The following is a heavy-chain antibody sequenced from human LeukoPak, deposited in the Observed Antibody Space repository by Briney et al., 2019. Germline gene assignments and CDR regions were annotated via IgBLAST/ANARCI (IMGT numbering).Heavy chain of an antibody. V-gene: IGHV3-23*01. D-gene: IGHD3-22*01. CDR1: GFTFSSYV. CDR3: PKVVYYDSSGWRPAFDI. J-gene: IGHJ3*02. Sequence: GGSLRLSCAASGFTFSSYVMSWVRQAPGKGLEWVSAISGSGGNTYYADSVKGRFTISRDNSKNTLYLQMNSLRAEDTAVYYCPKVVYYDSSGWRPAFDIWGQGTMVTVSS. CDR2: ISGSGGNT.